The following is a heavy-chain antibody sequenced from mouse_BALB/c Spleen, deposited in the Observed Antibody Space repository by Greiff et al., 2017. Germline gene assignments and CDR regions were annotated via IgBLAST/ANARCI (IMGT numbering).Heavy chain of an antibody. J-gene: IGHJ3*01. D-gene: IGHD1-2*01. V-gene: IGHV5-12-2*01. CDR3: ASFTTATAY. Sequence: DVMLVESGGGLVQPGGSLKLSCAASGFTFSSYTMSWVRQTPEKRLEWVAYISNGGGSTYYPDTVKGRFTISRDNAKNTLYLQMSSLKSEDTAMYYCASFTTATAYWGQGTLVTVAA. CDR2: ISNGGGST. CDR1: GFTFSSYT.